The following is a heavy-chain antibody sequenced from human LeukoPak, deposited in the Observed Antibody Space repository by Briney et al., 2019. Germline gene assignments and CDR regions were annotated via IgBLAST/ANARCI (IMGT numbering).Heavy chain of an antibody. D-gene: IGHD3-16*01. J-gene: IGHJ6*03. CDR3: AKGMTGDTEIHYYYYYFMDV. Sequence: GRSLRLSCVASGFTFSRHGMNWVRQAPGKGLEWVSGISPSGDIKYYVDSVKGRFTISRDNSKNTLYLQMNSLRAEDTAVYYCAKGMTGDTEIHYYYYYFMDVWGKGTTVTISS. CDR1: GFTFSRHG. CDR2: ISPSGDIK. V-gene: IGHV3-23*01.